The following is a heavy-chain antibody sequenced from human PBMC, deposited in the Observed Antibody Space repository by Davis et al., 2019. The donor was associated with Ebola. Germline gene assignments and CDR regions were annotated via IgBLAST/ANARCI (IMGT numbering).Heavy chain of an antibody. J-gene: IGHJ4*02. D-gene: IGHD2-15*01. Sequence: ASVKVSCKASGYTFTSYYMHWVRQAPGQGLEWMGIINPSGGSTSYAQKLQGRVTMTTDTSTSTAYMELRSLRSDDTAVYYCARGYCSGGSCYSPDYWGQGTLVTVSS. V-gene: IGHV1-46*01. CDR1: GYTFTSYY. CDR2: INPSGGST. CDR3: ARGYCSGGSCYSPDY.